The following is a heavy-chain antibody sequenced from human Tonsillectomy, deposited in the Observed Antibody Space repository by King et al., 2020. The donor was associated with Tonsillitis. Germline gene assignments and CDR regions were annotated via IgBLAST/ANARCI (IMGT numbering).Heavy chain of an antibody. CDR2: IYESGTT. Sequence: QLQESGPGLVKPSETLSLTCRVSGFSISNGYYWAWIRQTPRMGLEWIGSIYESGTTFYNPSLKSRLTVSVDTSKNQFSLKLRSVLAADTAVYYCARAVWFGELHPEKSPYYFDYWGQGTLVTVSS. CDR3: ARAVWFGELHPEKSPYYFDY. CDR1: GFSISNGYY. J-gene: IGHJ4*02. V-gene: IGHV4-38-2*02. D-gene: IGHD3-10*01.